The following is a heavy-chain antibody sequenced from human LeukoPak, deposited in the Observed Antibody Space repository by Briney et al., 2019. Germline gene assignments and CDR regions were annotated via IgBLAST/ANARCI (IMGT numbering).Heavy chain of an antibody. J-gene: IGHJ4*02. CDR2: ISGSGGST. CDR3: ARGVAAAGTTLDY. Sequence: PGGSLRLSCAASGFTFSSYAMSWVRQAPGKGLEWVSAISGSGGSTYYADSVKGRFTISRDNSKNTLYLQMNSLRAEDTAVYYCARGVAAAGTTLDYWGQGTLVTVSS. CDR1: GFTFSSYA. V-gene: IGHV3-23*01. D-gene: IGHD6-13*01.